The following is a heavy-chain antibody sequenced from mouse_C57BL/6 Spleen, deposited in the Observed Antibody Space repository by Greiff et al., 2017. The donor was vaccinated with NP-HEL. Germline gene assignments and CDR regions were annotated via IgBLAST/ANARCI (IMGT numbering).Heavy chain of an antibody. Sequence: QVQLQQSGAELVKPGASVKMSCKASGYTFTSYWITWVKQRPGQGLEWIGDIYPGSGSTNYNEKFKSKATLTVDTSSSTAYMQLSSLTSEDSAVYYWARGEEYGSAYAMDYWGQGTSVTVSS. V-gene: IGHV1-55*01. CDR3: ARGEEYGSAYAMDY. D-gene: IGHD1-1*01. CDR2: IYPGSGST. J-gene: IGHJ4*01. CDR1: GYTFTSYW.